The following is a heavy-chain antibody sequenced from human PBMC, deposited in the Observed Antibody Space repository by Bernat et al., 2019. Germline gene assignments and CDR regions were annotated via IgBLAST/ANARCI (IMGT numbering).Heavy chain of an antibody. V-gene: IGHV3-11*05. CDR2: ISSSSSYT. CDR3: ARERVGYSGYDAPYYYYYMDV. CDR1: GFTFSDYY. Sequence: QVQLMESGGGVVQPGRSLRLSCAASGFTFSDYYMSWIRQAPGKGLEWVSYISSSSSYTNYADSVKGRFTISRDNAKNSLYLQMNSLRAEDTAVYYCARERVGYSGYDAPYYYYYMDVWGKGTTVTVSS. D-gene: IGHD5-12*01. J-gene: IGHJ6*03.